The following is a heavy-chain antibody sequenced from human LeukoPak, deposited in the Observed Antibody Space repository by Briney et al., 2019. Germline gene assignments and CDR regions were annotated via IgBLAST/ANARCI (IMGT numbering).Heavy chain of an antibody. D-gene: IGHD6-19*01. CDR3: AKGGRFTSGWRGAFDS. CDR2: ISASGSYT. CDR1: GFSFSDEY. V-gene: IGHV3-11*05. J-gene: IGHJ4*02. Sequence: GGSLRLSCAASGFSFSDEYMSWIRQAPGQGLEWISYISASGSYTNYADCVKGRFTISRDNAKNSLYLQMNSLRAEDTAVYYCAKGGRFTSGWRGAFDSWGQGTLVTVSS.